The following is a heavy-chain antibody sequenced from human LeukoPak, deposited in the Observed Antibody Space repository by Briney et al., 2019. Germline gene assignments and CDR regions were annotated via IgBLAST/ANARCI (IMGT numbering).Heavy chain of an antibody. D-gene: IGHD2-15*01. CDR3: AREWTGYCNGGPCPFHMDV. V-gene: IGHV4-4*07. CDR1: GGSISSYY. Sequence: SETLSLTCTVSGGSISSYYWSLIRQPAGKGLEWIGRIYYSGVTHYNPSLDSRVTMSVDTSKNQFSLKLRSVTAADTAMYYCAREWTGYCNGGPCPFHMDVWGKGTTVTVSS. CDR2: IYYSGVT. J-gene: IGHJ6*03.